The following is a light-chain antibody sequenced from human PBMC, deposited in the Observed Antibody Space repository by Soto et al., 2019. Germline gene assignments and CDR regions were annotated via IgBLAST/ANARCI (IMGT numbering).Light chain of an antibody. CDR1: QSISSW. J-gene: IGKJ2*01. CDR3: QQYHNYRNT. Sequence: DIQMTQSPSTPSASVGDRVTITCRASQSISSWLAWYQQKPGKAPKLLIYDASSLESGVPSRFSGSGSGTEFTLTISSLQPDDFATYYCQQYHNYRNTFGQGTKLEIK. CDR2: DAS. V-gene: IGKV1-5*01.